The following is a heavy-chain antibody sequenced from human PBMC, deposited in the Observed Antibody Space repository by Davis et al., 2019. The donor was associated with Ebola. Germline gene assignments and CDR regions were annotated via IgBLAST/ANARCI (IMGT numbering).Heavy chain of an antibody. D-gene: IGHD4-17*01. CDR2: MNPNSGNT. CDR3: AREDPTVTNTVDY. CDR1: AYTFTSYD. V-gene: IGHV1-8*01. J-gene: IGHJ4*02. Sequence: ASVQVSCKASAYTFTSYDINWVRQATGQGLEWMGWMNPNSGNTGYAQKFQGRVTMTRNTSISTAYMELSSLRSEDTAVYYCAREDPTVTNTVDYWGQGTLVTVSS.